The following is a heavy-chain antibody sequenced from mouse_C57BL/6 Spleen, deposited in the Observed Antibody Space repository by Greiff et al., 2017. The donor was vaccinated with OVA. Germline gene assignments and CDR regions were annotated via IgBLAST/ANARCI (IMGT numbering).Heavy chain of an antibody. CDR1: GYSITSGYY. CDR3: ARDYYGSSSYFDY. Sequence: EVQLQQSGPGLVKPSQSLSLTCSVTGYSITSGYYWHWIRQFPGNKLEWMGYISYDGSNNYNPSLKNRISITRDTSKNQFFLKLNSVTTEDTATYYCARDYYGSSSYFDYWGQGTTLTVSS. V-gene: IGHV3-6*01. D-gene: IGHD1-1*01. J-gene: IGHJ2*01. CDR2: ISYDGSN.